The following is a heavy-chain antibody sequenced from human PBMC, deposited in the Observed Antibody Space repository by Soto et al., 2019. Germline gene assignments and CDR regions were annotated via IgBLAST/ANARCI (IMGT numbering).Heavy chain of an antibody. CDR1: GFTFSRYW. V-gene: IGHV3-74*03. CDR3: LPSGLRYGNDAFDI. J-gene: IGHJ3*02. CDR2: INDDGTIT. Sequence: EVQLVESGGGLVQPGGSLRLSCAASGFTFSRYWMHWVRQAPGEGLVWVSHINDDGTITTYADSVKGRFTISRDNAENTVYLEMYSLRNEGTGAYYCLPSGLRYGNDAFDIWGKGTMVTVSS. D-gene: IGHD5-18*01.